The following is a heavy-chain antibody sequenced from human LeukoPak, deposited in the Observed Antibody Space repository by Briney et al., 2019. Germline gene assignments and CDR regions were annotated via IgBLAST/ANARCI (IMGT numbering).Heavy chain of an antibody. V-gene: IGHV4-30-4*07. CDR2: IYHSGST. Sequence: PSETLSLTCAVSGGSVSSGGHSWSWIRQPPGKGLEWIGYIYHSGSTYYNPSVKSRVTISVDMSKNQFSLQLNSLTAADTAVYYCARYDYYETSRFDSWGQGTLVTVSS. J-gene: IGHJ4*02. CDR1: GGSVSSGGHS. D-gene: IGHD3-22*01. CDR3: ARYDYYETSRFDS.